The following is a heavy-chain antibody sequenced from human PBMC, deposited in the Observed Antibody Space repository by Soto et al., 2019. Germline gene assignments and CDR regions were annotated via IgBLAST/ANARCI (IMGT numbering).Heavy chain of an antibody. V-gene: IGHV3-23*01. CDR1: GFTFSSYA. J-gene: IGHJ6*03. Sequence: GGSLRLSCAASGFTFSSYAMSWVRQAPGKGLEWVSAISGSGGSAYSADSVRGRFTVSRDNSKNTLYLQMNSLRAEDTAVYYCAKGTATWYIYYYMDVWGTGTTVTVSS. CDR3: AKGTATWYIYYYMDV. CDR2: ISGSGGSA. D-gene: IGHD1-1*01.